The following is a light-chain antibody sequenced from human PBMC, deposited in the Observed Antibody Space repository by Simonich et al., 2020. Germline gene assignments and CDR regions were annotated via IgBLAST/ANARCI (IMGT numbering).Light chain of an antibody. CDR3: SSYAGNNNLRV. CDR2: EVS. J-gene: IGLJ3*02. V-gene: IGLV2-8*01. CDR1: SSDVGGYNY. Sequence: QSALTQPPSASGSPGQSVTISCTETSSDVGGYNYVSWYQQHPGKAPKLMLYEVSKRPPGVPDRFSGSKSGNTASLTVSGLQAEDEADYYCSSYAGNNNLRVFGGGTKLTVL.